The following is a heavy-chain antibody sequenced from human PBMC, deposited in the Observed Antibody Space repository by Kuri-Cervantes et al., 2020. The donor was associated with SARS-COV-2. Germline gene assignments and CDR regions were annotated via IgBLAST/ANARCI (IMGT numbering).Heavy chain of an antibody. CDR1: GGSFSGYY. CDR3: ARLVPYYDFWSGSYYFDY. Sequence: SETLSLTCAVYGGSFSGYYWSWIRQPPGKGLEWIGEINHSGSTNYNPSLKSRVTISVDTSKNQFSLKLSYVTAADTAVYYCARLVPYYDFWSGSYYFDYWGQGTLVTVSS. V-gene: IGHV4-34*01. CDR2: INHSGST. D-gene: IGHD3-3*01. J-gene: IGHJ4*02.